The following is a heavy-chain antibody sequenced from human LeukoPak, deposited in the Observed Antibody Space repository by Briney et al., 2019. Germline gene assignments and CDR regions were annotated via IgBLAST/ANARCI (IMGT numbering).Heavy chain of an antibody. D-gene: IGHD3-22*01. Sequence: PGGSLRLSCAASGFTFSSFEMNWVRQAPGKGLEWISYITRSGGTIYYADSVKGRFTISRDNAKNSLYLQMNSLRIEDTAVYYCAKEHYDDSSGYYYGIDYWGQGTLVTVSS. CDR1: GFTFSSFE. J-gene: IGHJ4*02. V-gene: IGHV3-48*03. CDR3: AKEHYDDSSGYYYGIDY. CDR2: ITRSGGTI.